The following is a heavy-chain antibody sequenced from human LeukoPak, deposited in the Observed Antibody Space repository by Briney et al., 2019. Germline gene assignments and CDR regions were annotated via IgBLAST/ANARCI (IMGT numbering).Heavy chain of an antibody. D-gene: IGHD3-3*01. CDR2: IKQDGSEK. Sequence: GGSLRLSCAASGFTFSSYWMSWVRQAPGKGLEWVANIKQDGSEKYYVDSVKGRFTISRDNAKNSLYLQMNSLRAEDTAVYYCARPVYDFWSGYYFLDYWGQRTLVTVSS. J-gene: IGHJ4*02. CDR1: GFTFSSYW. V-gene: IGHV3-7*01. CDR3: ARPVYDFWSGYYFLDY.